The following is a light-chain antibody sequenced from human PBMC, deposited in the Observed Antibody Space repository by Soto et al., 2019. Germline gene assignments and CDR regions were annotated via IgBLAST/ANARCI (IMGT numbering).Light chain of an antibody. V-gene: IGLV3-9*01. CDR2: RDI. CDR1: NIGSKN. CDR3: QVWDSSTLV. J-gene: IGLJ2*01. Sequence: SYELTQPLSVSVALGQTARVTCGGNNIGSKNVHWYQQKPGQAPVLVIYRDINRPSGIPERISGSNSGNTATLTISRAQGGDEADYYCQVWDSSTLVFGGGTKLTVL.